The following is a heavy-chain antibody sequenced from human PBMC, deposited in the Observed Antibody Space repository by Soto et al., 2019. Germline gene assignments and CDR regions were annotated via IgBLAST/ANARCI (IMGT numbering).Heavy chain of an antibody. J-gene: IGHJ3*02. CDR2: ISAYNGNT. CDR3: ARRVPPDIVVVPAANDAFDS. D-gene: IGHD2-2*01. V-gene: IGHV1-18*01. Sequence: ASVKVSCKASGYTFTSYGISWVRQAPGQGLEWMGWISAYNGNTNYAQKLQGRVTMTTDTSTSTAYMELRSLRSDDTAVYYCARRVPPDIVVVPAANDAFDSWGQGTMVTVSS. CDR1: GYTFTSYG.